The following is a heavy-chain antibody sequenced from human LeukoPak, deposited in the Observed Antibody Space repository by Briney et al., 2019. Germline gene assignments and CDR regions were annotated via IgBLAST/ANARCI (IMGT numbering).Heavy chain of an antibody. CDR2: IYYSGST. V-gene: IGHV4-39*07. CDR1: GGSISSSSYY. Sequence: SETLSLTCTVSGGSISSSSYYWGWIRQPPGKGLEWIGSIYYSGSTYYNPSLKSRVTISVDTSKNQFSLKLSSVTAADTAVYYCARVSGVAGADAFDIWGQGTMVTVSS. D-gene: IGHD6-19*01. J-gene: IGHJ3*02. CDR3: ARVSGVAGADAFDI.